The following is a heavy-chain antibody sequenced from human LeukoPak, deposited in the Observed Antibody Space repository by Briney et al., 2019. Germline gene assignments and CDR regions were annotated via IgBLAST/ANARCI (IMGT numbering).Heavy chain of an antibody. J-gene: IGHJ4*02. CDR3: ARARDGYNFGDY. V-gene: IGHV4-59*01. CDR2: IYYSGST. D-gene: IGHD5-24*01. CDR1: GGSISSYY. Sequence: SETLSLTCTVSGGSISSYYWSWIRQPPGKGLEWIGYIYYSGSTNYNPSLKSRVTISVDTSKNQFSLKLSSVTAADTAVYYCARARDGYNFGDYWGQGTLVTVSS.